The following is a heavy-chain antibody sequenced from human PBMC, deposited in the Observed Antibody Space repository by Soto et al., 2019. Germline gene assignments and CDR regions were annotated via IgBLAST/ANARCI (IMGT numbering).Heavy chain of an antibody. J-gene: IGHJ4*02. CDR2: IYYSGDT. Sequence: ASETLSLTCTVSGGSIRSSNYYWAWVRQPPGKGLEWSANIYYSGDTYFHPSLRSRLTVSVDTSKNQFSLKLSSLTAADTAMYYCASLQVPGNFDYWGQGTLVTVSS. CDR1: GGSIRSSNYY. V-gene: IGHV4-39*01. CDR3: ASLQVPGNFDY. D-gene: IGHD6-13*01.